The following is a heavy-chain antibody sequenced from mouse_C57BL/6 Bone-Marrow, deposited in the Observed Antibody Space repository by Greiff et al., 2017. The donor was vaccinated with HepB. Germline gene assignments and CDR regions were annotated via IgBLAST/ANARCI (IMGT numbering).Heavy chain of an antibody. Sequence: VQLQQSGAELVRPGTSVKVSCKASGYAFTNYLIEWVKQRPGQGLEWIGVINPGSGGTNYNEKFKGKATLTADKSSSTAYMQLSSLTSEDSAVYFCARLGGRSYVNWYFDVWGTGTTVTVSS. CDR1: GYAFTNYL. D-gene: IGHD1-1*01. CDR3: ARLGGRSYVNWYFDV. J-gene: IGHJ1*03. V-gene: IGHV1-54*01. CDR2: INPGSGGT.